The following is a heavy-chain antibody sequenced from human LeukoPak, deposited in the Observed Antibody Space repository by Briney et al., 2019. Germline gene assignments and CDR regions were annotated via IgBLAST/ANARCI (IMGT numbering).Heavy chain of an antibody. CDR1: GFTFTTYW. CDR2: LNQDGGGK. J-gene: IGHJ4*01. D-gene: IGHD2-2*01. V-gene: IGHV3-7*01. Sequence: GGSLRLSCAASGFTFTTYWMTWVRQPPGKGLEWVAHLNQDGGGKYYVDSVRGRFTISRDNAKNSVDLLMNNVRAEDTAVYYCARAAPYDCSSTACTLMDYWGHGTLVTVSS. CDR3: ARAAPYDCSSTACTLMDY.